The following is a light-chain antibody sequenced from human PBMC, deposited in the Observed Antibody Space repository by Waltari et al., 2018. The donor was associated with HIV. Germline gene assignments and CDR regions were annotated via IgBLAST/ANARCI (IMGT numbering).Light chain of an antibody. Sequence: DIQMTQSPSSLSASVGDRVTITCRTSQTLSDFFNWYQQKPGKAPKLLIYAASSLQSGVPSRFSGSGSGTDFTLTISSLQPEDFAIYYCQQSYRSWTFGQGTKVEIK. J-gene: IGKJ1*01. V-gene: IGKV1-39*01. CDR2: AAS. CDR1: QTLSDF. CDR3: QQSYRSWT.